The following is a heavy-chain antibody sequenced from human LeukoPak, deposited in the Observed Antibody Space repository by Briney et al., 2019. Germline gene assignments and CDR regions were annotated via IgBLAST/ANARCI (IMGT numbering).Heavy chain of an antibody. CDR2: ISYDGSNK. D-gene: IGHD4-17*01. J-gene: IGHJ5*02. V-gene: IGHV3-30*18. CDR1: GFTFSSYG. Sequence: GGSLRLSCAASGFTFSSYGMHWVSQAPGKGLEWVAVISYDGSNKYYADSVKGRFTISRDNSKNTLYLQMNSLRAEDTAVYYCAKGALDYAIDPWGQGTLVTVSS. CDR3: AKGALDYAIDP.